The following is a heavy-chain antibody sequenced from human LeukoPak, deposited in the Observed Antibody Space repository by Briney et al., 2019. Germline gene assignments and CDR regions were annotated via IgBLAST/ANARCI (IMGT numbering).Heavy chain of an antibody. CDR1: GFTFADYG. V-gene: IGHV3-20*01. CDR2: INWNGAST. Sequence: GGSLRLSCAASGFTFADYGMSWVRQVPGKGLEWVSGINWNGASTRYEDSVKGRFTISRDNANNSLYLQMNSLRAEDTALYHCARDRLRLGELSFRWLDPWGQGILVTVSS. CDR3: ARDRLRLGELSFRWLDP. J-gene: IGHJ5*02. D-gene: IGHD3-16*02.